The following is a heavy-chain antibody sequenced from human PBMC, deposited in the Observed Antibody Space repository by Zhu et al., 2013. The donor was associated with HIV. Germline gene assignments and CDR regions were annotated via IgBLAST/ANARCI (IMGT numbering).Heavy chain of an antibody. CDR1: GGSISSSSYY. CDR3: ATTVVKGGDY. CDR2: IYYSGST. D-gene: IGHD4-17*01. Sequence: QVQLQESGPGLVKPSETLSLTCTVSGGSISSSSYYWGWIRQPPGKGLEWIGSIYYSGSTYYNPSLKSRVTISVDTSKNQFSLKLSSVTAADTAVYYCATTVVKGGDYWGQGTLVTVSS. J-gene: IGHJ4*02. V-gene: IGHV4-39*07.